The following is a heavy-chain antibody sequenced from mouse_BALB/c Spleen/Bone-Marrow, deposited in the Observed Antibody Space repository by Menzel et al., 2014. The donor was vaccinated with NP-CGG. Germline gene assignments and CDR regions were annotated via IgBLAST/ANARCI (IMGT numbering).Heavy chain of an antibody. CDR2: IDPANGNT. CDR3: ASYYCGSSLFAY. CDR1: GFNIKDTY. V-gene: IGHV14-3*02. J-gene: IGHJ3*01. D-gene: IGHD1-1*01. Sequence: VQLQQSGAELVKPGASVKLSCTASGFNIKDTYMHWVKQRPEQGLEWIGRIDPANGNTKYDPKFQGKATITADTSSNTAYLQLSNLTSEDTAVYYCASYYCGSSLFAYWGQGTLVTVSA.